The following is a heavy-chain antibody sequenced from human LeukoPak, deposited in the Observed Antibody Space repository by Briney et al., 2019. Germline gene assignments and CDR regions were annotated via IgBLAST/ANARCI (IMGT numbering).Heavy chain of an antibody. V-gene: IGHV3-11*01. J-gene: IGHJ6*03. Sequence: GPLRLSCAASGFTFSDYYMTWIRKAPGKGLEWVSYFSSSGSTIYYADSVKGRFTISRDNAKNSLYLQMNSLRAEDTAVYYCARDPGRGYYYYYYMDVWGKGTTVTVSS. CDR1: GFTFSDYY. CDR2: FSSSGSTI. CDR3: ARDPGRGYYYYYYMDV.